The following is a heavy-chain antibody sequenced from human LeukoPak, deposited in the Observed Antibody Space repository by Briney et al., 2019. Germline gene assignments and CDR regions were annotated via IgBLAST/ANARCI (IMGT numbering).Heavy chain of an antibody. Sequence: GGSLRLSCSASGFNFRFYIMNCVRQAPGKGLEWISYISSDAKTVNYADSVKGRFTISRDNAKNSLYLQMNSLSADDTAVYYCARVGSRYGPPNSWGQGTLVTVSS. CDR1: GFNFRFYI. CDR3: ARVGSRYGPPNS. J-gene: IGHJ4*02. V-gene: IGHV3-48*01. D-gene: IGHD5-18*01. CDR2: ISSDAKTV.